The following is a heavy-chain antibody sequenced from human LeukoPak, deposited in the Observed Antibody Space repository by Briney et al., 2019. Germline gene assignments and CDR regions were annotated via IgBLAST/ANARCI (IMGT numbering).Heavy chain of an antibody. CDR1: GFTFDDYA. Sequence: AGGSLRLSCAASGFTFDDYAMHWVRQAPGKGLEWVSLISGDGGSTYYADSVKGRFTIARDNSKNSLYLQMNSLRTEDTALYYCAKDQIYCGGDCQYDYWGQGTLVTVSS. V-gene: IGHV3-43*02. CDR3: AKDQIYCGGDCQYDY. J-gene: IGHJ4*02. CDR2: ISGDGGST. D-gene: IGHD2-21*02.